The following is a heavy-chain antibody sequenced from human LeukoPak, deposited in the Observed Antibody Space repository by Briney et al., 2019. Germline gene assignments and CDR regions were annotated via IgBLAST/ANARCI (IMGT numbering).Heavy chain of an antibody. V-gene: IGHV3-21*04. CDR2: ISSSSSYI. Sequence: SGGSLRLSCAASGFTFSSYSMNWVRQAPGKGLEWVSSISSSSSYIYYADSVKGRFTISRDNSKNTLYLQMNSLRAEDTAVYYCARARMGYFDLWGRGTLVTVSS. CDR1: GFTFSSYS. D-gene: IGHD1-26*01. CDR3: ARARMGYFDL. J-gene: IGHJ2*01.